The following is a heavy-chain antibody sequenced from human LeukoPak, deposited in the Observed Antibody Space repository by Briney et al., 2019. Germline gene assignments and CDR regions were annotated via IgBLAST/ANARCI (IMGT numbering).Heavy chain of an antibody. Sequence: PSETLSLTCAVYGGSFSGYYWSWIRQPPGKGLEWIGEINHSGSTNYNPSLKSRVTISVDTSKNQFSLKLSSVTAADTAMYYCASYGGNSGGPFDYWGQGTLVTVSS. CDR1: GGSFSGYY. CDR3: ASYGGNSGGPFDY. CDR2: INHSGST. D-gene: IGHD4-17*01. V-gene: IGHV4-34*01. J-gene: IGHJ4*02.